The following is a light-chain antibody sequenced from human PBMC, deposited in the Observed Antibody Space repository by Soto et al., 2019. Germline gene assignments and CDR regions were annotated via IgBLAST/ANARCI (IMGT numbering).Light chain of an antibody. V-gene: IGKV1-39*01. CDR1: QTIRSY. CDR2: GAS. Sequence: DIQMTQSPSSLSASVGDRVTITCRASQTIRSYLNWYHQKPGKTPQLLIYGASNLQSGAPSRFTGSGSGKHFTLTISSRQPEDFANYYCQQRYTTPYNVGQGTKVEIK. J-gene: IGKJ2*01. CDR3: QQRYTTPYN.